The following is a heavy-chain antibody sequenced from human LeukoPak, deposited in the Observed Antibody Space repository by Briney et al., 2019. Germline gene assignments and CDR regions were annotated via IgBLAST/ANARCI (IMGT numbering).Heavy chain of an antibody. Sequence: GASVKVSCKASGYTFTSYGISWVRQAPGQGLEWMGWISAYNGNTNYAQKLQGRVTMTTDTSTSTAYMELRSLRSDDTAAYYCAKIRITMVRGVINHDAFDIWGQGTMVTVSS. CDR1: GYTFTSYG. D-gene: IGHD3-10*01. V-gene: IGHV1-18*01. CDR2: ISAYNGNT. J-gene: IGHJ3*02. CDR3: AKIRITMVRGVINHDAFDI.